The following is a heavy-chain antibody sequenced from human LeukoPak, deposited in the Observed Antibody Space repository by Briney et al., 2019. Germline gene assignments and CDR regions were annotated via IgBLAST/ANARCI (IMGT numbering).Heavy chain of an antibody. CDR2: IIPILGIA. J-gene: IGHJ4*02. V-gene: IGHV1-69*04. CDR1: GGTFISYA. CDR3: ARAQGHTNFDY. Sequence: ASVKVSCKASGGTFISYAISWVRQAPGQGLEWMGRIIPILGIANYAQKFQGRVTITADKSTSTAYMELSSLRSEDTAVYYCARAQGHTNFDYWGQGTLVTVSS.